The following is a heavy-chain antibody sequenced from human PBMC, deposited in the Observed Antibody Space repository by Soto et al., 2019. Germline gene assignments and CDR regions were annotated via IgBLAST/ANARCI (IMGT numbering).Heavy chain of an antibody. CDR3: ARSFCRDAVRCNWFDP. CDR2: MNNIGRT. J-gene: IGHJ5*02. CDR1: GAFSSTYY. Sequence: QVQLQESGPGLVKPSETLSLTCTVSGAFSSTYYWSWIRQPPGKGLEWIGYMNNIGRTNYNPSLKRRVTISLVTSKNQFSLKLSSVIAADTAVYYCARSFCRDAVRCNWFDPWGLGTLVTASS. V-gene: IGHV4-59*01. D-gene: IGHD2-8*01.